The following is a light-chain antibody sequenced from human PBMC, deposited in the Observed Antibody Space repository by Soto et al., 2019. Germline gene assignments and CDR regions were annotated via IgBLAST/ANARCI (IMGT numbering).Light chain of an antibody. V-gene: IGLV6-57*04. J-gene: IGLJ2*01. CDR1: SGSIASNY. Sequence: NFMLTQPHSVSESPGKTVTISCTRSSGSIASNYVQWYQQRPGSAATPVIYEDNERPCGVPDRFSGSIDSSSNSASLTISGLKTDDEADYYCQSYHSGNVVFGGGTKLTVL. CDR2: EDN. CDR3: QSYHSGNVV.